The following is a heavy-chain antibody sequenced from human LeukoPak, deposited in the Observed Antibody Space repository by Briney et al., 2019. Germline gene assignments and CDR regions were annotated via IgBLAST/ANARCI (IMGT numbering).Heavy chain of an antibody. Sequence: SETLSLTCTVSGGSISSSSYYWGWIRQPPGKGLEWIGSIYYSGSTYYNPSLKSRVTISVDTSKNQFSLKLSSVTAADTAVYYCAGEVGYGDYYGMFDYWGQGTLVTVSS. V-gene: IGHV4-39*02. D-gene: IGHD4-17*01. CDR2: IYYSGST. CDR1: GGSISSSSYY. J-gene: IGHJ4*02. CDR3: AGEVGYGDYYGMFDY.